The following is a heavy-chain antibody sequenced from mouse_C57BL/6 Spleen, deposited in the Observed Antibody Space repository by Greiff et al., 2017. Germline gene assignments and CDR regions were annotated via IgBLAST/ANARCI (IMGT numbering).Heavy chain of an antibody. Sequence: VQLQQSGAELVKPGASVKISCKASGYSFTGYYIHWVKQRPGQGLEWIGWIDPGSGNTKYNEKFKGKGTLTADTSSSTAYMPLSSLTSEDAAVYYCARKGTGVDAMDYWGQGTSVTVSS. D-gene: IGHD1-1*01. V-gene: IGHV1-66*01. CDR1: GYSFTGYY. J-gene: IGHJ4*01. CDR2: IDPGSGNT. CDR3: ARKGTGVDAMDY.